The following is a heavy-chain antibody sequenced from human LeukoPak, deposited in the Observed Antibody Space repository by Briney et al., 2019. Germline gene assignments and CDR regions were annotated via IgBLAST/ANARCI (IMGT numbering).Heavy chain of an antibody. CDR3: ARDLLLWFGELPPLEYYYYGMDV. Sequence: GASVKVSCKASGGTFSSYAISWVRQAPGQGLEWMGGIIPIFGTANYAQKLQGRVTMTTDTSTSTAYMELRSLRSDDTAVYYCARDLLLWFGELPPLEYYYYGMDVWGKGTTVTVSS. CDR2: IIPIFGTA. J-gene: IGHJ6*04. D-gene: IGHD3-10*01. V-gene: IGHV1-69*05. CDR1: GGTFSSYA.